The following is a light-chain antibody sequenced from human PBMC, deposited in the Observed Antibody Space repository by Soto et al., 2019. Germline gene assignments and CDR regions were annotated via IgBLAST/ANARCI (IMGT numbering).Light chain of an antibody. Sequence: EIVLTQPPGSLSLSPGERVTLSCRASQSINSAHLAWYQQRPGQAPRLLIYATSRRATGTPDRFSGSGAGTDFTLTISGLEPEDFAVYYCQLYGRSPQFGQGTKLEIK. CDR1: QSINSAH. CDR3: QLYGRSPQ. J-gene: IGKJ2*01. CDR2: ATS. V-gene: IGKV3-20*01.